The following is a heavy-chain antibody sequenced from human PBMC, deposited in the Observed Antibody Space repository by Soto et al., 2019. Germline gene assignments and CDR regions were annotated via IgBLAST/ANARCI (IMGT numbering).Heavy chain of an antibody. D-gene: IGHD6-19*01. Sequence: SVKVSCKASGGTFSSYSISWVRQAPGQGLEWMGGIIPIFGTANYAQKFQGRVTITADESTSTAYMELSSLRSEDTAVYYCASGSSGWVYYFDYWGQGTLVTVSS. CDR2: IIPIFGTA. V-gene: IGHV1-69*13. CDR3: ASGSSGWVYYFDY. CDR1: GGTFSSYS. J-gene: IGHJ4*02.